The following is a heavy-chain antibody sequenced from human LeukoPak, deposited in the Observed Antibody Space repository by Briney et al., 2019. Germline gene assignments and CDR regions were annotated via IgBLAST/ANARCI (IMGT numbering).Heavy chain of an antibody. V-gene: IGHV4-34*01. Sequence: SSETLSLTCAVYGGSFSGYYWSWIRQPPGKGLEWIGEINHSGSTNYNSSLKSRVTISVDTSKNQFSLKLSSVTAADTAVYYCARKTGTYGGLLDYWGQGTLVTVSS. CDR2: INHSGST. D-gene: IGHD1-1*01. J-gene: IGHJ4*02. CDR1: GGSFSGYY. CDR3: ARKTGTYGGLLDY.